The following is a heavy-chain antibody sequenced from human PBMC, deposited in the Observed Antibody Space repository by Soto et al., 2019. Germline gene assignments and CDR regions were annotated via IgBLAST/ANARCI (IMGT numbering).Heavy chain of an antibody. J-gene: IGHJ5*02. V-gene: IGHV1-18*01. CDR1: GNTFTNFG. Sequence: QGQLVQSGVEVKKPGASVKVSCSASGNTFTNFGVTWVRQAPGQGLEWMGWISPYTDDPSYAQKFQGRVTMTLDTSTRTAYLDLRSLPSSDTAVYYCARVIPGAEAWFHPWGQVNLVTVAS. D-gene: IGHD2-2*01. CDR2: ISPYTDDP. CDR3: ARVIPGAEAWFHP.